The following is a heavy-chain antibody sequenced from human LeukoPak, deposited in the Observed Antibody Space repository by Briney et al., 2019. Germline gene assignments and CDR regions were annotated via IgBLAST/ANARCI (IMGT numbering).Heavy chain of an antibody. CDR3: ARDPISYYYYGMDV. CDR1: GFTFSDYY. D-gene: IGHD3-3*02. Sequence: PGGSLRLSCAASGFTFSDYYMSWIRQAPGKGLEWGSYISSSGSTIYYADSVKGRFTISRDNAKNSLYLQMNSLRAEDTAVYYCARDPISYYYYGMDVWGQGTTVTVSS. CDR2: ISSSGSTI. V-gene: IGHV3-11*01. J-gene: IGHJ6*02.